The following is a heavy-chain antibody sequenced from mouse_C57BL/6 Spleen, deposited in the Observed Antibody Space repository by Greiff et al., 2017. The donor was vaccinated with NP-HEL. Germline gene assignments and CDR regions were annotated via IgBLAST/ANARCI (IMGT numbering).Heavy chain of an antibody. J-gene: IGHJ2*01. CDR2: IYPGDGDT. CDR1: GYAFSSSW. D-gene: IGHD1-1*01. CDR3: AERGVYYYGSSETLFDY. V-gene: IGHV1-82*01. Sequence: QVQLQQSGPELVKPGASVKISCKASGYAFSSSWMNWVKQRPGKGLEWIGRIYPGDGDTNYNGKFKGKATLTADKSSSTAYMQLSSLTSEDSAVYFCAERGVYYYGSSETLFDYWGQGTTLTVSS.